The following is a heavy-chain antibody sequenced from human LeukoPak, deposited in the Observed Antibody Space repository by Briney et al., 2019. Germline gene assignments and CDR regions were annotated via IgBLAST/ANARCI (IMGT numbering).Heavy chain of an antibody. CDR1: GFTLCNYL. CDR3: ARARIDY. D-gene: IGHD1-14*01. CDR2: IKDDGSEK. Sequence: AGGAPRLSRIGSGFTLCNYLMAWVPPAPRKGLEWVANIKDDGSEKYSVDSVKGRFTISRDNAKNLLYLQMSSLRAEDTAVYYCARARIDYWGQGTLVTVSS. J-gene: IGHJ4*02. V-gene: IGHV3-7*04.